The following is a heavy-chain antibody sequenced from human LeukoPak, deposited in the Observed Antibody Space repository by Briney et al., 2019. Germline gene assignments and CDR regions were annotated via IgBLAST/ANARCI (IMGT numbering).Heavy chain of an antibody. CDR3: ARGVEYSSSSGLGY. V-gene: IGHV4-59*01. CDR2: IYYSGST. J-gene: IGHJ4*02. Sequence: SETLSLTCTVSGGSISSYYWSWIRLPPGKGLEWIGYIYYSGSTNYNPSLKSRVTISVDTSKNQFSLKLSSVTAADTALYYCARGVEYSSSSGLGYWGQRTLVTVSS. D-gene: IGHD6-6*01. CDR1: GGSISSYY.